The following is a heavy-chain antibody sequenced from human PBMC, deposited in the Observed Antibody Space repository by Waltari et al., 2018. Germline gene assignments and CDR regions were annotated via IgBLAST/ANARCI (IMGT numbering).Heavy chain of an antibody. Sequence: EVLLLESGGGLVQPGGCLRLSCTASGLTFSHYALSLVRQAPGKGLEWVSGISGSGDNTYYADSVKGRFTISRDNKNTLYLQMNSLRAEDTAIYYCAKVDGYGYFFDYWGQGTLVTVSS. V-gene: IGHV3-23*01. CDR1: GLTFSHYA. CDR3: AKVDGYGYFFDY. CDR2: ISGSGDNT. J-gene: IGHJ4*02. D-gene: IGHD5-18*01.